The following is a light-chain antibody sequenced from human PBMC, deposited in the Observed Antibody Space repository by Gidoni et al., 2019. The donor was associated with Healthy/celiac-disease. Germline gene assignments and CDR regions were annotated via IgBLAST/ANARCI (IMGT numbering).Light chain of an antibody. V-gene: IGKV1-39*01. J-gene: IGKJ2*01. CDR1: QSISSY. CDR3: QQSYSTLYT. Sequence: DIQMPQSPSSLSASVGDRVSITCRASQSISSYLNWYQQKPGKAPKLLIYAASSLQSGVPSRFSGSGSGTDFTLTISSLQPEDFATDYCQQSYSTLYTFGQGTKLEIK. CDR2: AAS.